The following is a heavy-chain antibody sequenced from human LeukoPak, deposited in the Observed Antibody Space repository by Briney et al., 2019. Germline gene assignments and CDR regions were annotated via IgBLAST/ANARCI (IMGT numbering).Heavy chain of an antibody. V-gene: IGHV4-34*01. Sequence: SETLSLTCAVYGGSFSGYYWSWIRQPPGKGLEWIGEINHSGSTSYNPSLKSRVTISVDTSKNQFSLKLSSVTAADTAVYYCARVDEMATAKSKYNWFDPWGQGTLVTVSS. D-gene: IGHD5-24*01. J-gene: IGHJ5*02. CDR1: GGSFSGYY. CDR2: INHSGST. CDR3: ARVDEMATAKSKYNWFDP.